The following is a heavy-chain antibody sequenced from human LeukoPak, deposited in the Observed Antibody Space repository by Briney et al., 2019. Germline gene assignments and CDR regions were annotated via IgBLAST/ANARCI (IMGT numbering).Heavy chain of an antibody. D-gene: IGHD2-2*01. CDR2: IIPIFGTA. Sequence: SVKVSCKASGGTFSSCAISWVRQAPGQGLEWMGGIIPIFGTANYAQKFQGRVTITADESTSTAYMELSSLRSEDTAVYYCARDRWYQLLPSAFDIWGQGTMVTVSS. CDR3: ARDRWYQLLPSAFDI. CDR1: GGTFSSCA. V-gene: IGHV1-69*13. J-gene: IGHJ3*02.